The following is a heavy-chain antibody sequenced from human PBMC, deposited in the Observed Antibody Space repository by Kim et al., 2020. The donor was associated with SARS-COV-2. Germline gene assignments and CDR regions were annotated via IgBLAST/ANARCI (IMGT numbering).Heavy chain of an antibody. V-gene: IGHV4-39*07. Sequence: SETLSLTCTVSGGSISSSSYYWGWIRQPPGKGLEWIGSIYYSGSTYYNPSLKSRVTISVDTSKNQFSLKLSSVTAADTAVYYFSRGLRFLEWLERGNWFDPWGQGTLVTVSS. CDR1: GGSISSSSYY. J-gene: IGHJ5*02. D-gene: IGHD3-3*01. CDR2: IYYSGST. CDR3: SRGLRFLEWLERGNWFDP.